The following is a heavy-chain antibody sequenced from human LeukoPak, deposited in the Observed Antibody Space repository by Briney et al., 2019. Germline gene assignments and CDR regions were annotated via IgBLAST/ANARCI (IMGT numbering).Heavy chain of an antibody. CDR1: GDSVSSNSAA. CDR3: ARDTMVRGATKYYFDY. CDR2: TYYRSKWYN. J-gene: IGHJ4*02. Sequence: SQTLSLTCAISGDSVSSNSAAWNWIRQSPSRGLEWLGRTYYRSKWYNDYAVSVKSRITINPDTSKNQFSLQLNSVTPEDTAVYYCARDTMVRGATKYYFDYWGQGTLVTVSS. D-gene: IGHD3-10*01. V-gene: IGHV6-1*01.